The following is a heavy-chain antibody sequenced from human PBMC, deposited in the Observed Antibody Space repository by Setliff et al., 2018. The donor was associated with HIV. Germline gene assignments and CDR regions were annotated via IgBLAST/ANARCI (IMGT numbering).Heavy chain of an antibody. V-gene: IGHV4-39*01. CDR1: GDSISTNSPY. CDR3: ARHWDYDRSSSYFRAFDI. D-gene: IGHD3-22*01. CDR2: IFYSGFT. J-gene: IGHJ3*02. Sequence: SETLSLTCTVSGDSISTNSPYWAWIRQPPGKGLEWIGTIFYSGFTYYNPSLKSRVSIAVDTSKNQISLRLNSVTVADTAVYYCARHWDYDRSSSYFRAFDIWGQGTMVTVSS.